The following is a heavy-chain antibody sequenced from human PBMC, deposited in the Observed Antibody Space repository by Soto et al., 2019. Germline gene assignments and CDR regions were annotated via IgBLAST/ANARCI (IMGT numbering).Heavy chain of an antibody. CDR1: GYTLTSYG. J-gene: IGHJ4*02. V-gene: IGHV1-18*01. CDR3: ARVYRITMVRGELSEY. CDR2: ISAYNGNT. D-gene: IGHD3-10*01. Sequence: QVQLVQSGAELKKPGASVKVSCKSSGYTLTSYGISWVRQAPGQGLEWMGWISAYNGNTNYSQKLQGRVTMTTDTSTSTAYMELRSLRSDDTAVYYCARVYRITMVRGELSEYWGQGTLVTVSS.